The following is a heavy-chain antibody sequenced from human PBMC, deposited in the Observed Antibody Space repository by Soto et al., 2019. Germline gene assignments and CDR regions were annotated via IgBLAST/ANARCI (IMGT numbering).Heavy chain of an antibody. V-gene: IGHV3-23*01. CDR3: VKVTQDYAHGGFDI. CDR2: ISASGGST. CDR1: GFIFSNYA. J-gene: IGHJ3*02. D-gene: IGHD2-2*01. Sequence: SLRLSCAVSGFIFSNYALNWVRRAPGNGLEWVLGISASGGSTYYAGSVKGRFTISRDRSKSTLYLQMNRLRAEDTAVYYCVKVTQDYAHGGFDIWGQGTMVTVSS.